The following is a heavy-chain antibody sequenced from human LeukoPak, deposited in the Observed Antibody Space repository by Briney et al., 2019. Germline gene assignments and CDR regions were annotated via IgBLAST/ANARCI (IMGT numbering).Heavy chain of an antibody. J-gene: IGHJ3*02. Sequence: GGSLRLTCAASGFTFSSYWMSWVRQAPGKGLEWVANIKQDGSEKYYVDSVKGRFTISRDNAKNSLYLQMNSLRAEDTAVYYCARKDTGDAFDIWGQGTMVTVSS. D-gene: IGHD5-18*01. CDR1: GFTFSSYW. CDR3: ARKDTGDAFDI. V-gene: IGHV3-7*01. CDR2: IKQDGSEK.